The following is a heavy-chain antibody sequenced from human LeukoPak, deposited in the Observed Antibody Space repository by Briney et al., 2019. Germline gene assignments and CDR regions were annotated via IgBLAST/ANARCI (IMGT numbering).Heavy chain of an antibody. J-gene: IGHJ4*02. Sequence: GGSLRLSCAASGFTFTTYWRSWVRQPPGKGLEWVDNIKNDGSEKYYVDSVKGRFTISRDNAKNSLYLQMNSLRAEDTAVYYCARVGTAEGTLEDYWGQGTLVTVSS. D-gene: IGHD6-13*01. CDR1: GFTFTTYW. CDR3: ARVGTAEGTLEDY. V-gene: IGHV3-7*01. CDR2: IKNDGSEK.